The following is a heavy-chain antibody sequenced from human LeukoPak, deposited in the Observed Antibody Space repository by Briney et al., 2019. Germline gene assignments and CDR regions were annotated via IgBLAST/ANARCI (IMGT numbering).Heavy chain of an antibody. V-gene: IGHV1-2*07. D-gene: IGHD3-22*01. CDR2: INPNSGGT. CDR1: GYMFSSYG. CDR3: AKDQSDSSLSYYFDY. J-gene: IGHJ4*02. Sequence: ASVKVSCKASGYMFSSYGISWVRQAPGQGLEWMGWINPNSGGTNYAHKFQGRVTMTRDTSISTAYMELSRLKSDDTAVYYCAKDQSDSSLSYYFDYWGQGTLVTVSS.